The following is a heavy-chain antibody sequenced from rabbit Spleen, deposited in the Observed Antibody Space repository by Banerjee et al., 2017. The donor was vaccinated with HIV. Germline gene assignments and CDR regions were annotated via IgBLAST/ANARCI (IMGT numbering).Heavy chain of an antibody. Sequence: QEQLVESGGGLVKPGASLTLTCTASGFSFINSYDMSWVRQAPGKGLEWIGFIYTGNGKNYYASWAKGRFTISKTSSTTVTLQMTSLTAADTATYFCVRDVGYDDHSEKGYFNLWGPGTLVTVS. J-gene: IGHJ4*01. D-gene: IGHD2-1*01. V-gene: IGHV1S45*01. CDR3: VRDVGYDDHSEKGYFNL. CDR2: IYTGNGKN. CDR1: GFSFINSYD.